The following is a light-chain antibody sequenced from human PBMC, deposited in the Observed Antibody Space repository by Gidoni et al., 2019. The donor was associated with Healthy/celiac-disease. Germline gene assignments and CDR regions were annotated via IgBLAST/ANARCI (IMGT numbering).Light chain of an antibody. J-gene: IGKJ4*02. CDR2: DAS. Sequence: IQMTQSPSPLSASVGDRVTITCQASQDISNYLNWYQQKPGKAPKLLIYDASNLATGVPSRFSGSGSGTDFTFTISSLQPEDIATYYCQQYDNLALTFGGGTKVEIK. CDR1: QDISNY. V-gene: IGKV1-33*01. CDR3: QQYDNLALT.